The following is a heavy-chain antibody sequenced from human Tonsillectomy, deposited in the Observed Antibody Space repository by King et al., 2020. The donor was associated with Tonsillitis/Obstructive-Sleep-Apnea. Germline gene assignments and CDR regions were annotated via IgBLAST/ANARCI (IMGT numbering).Heavy chain of an antibody. V-gene: IGHV4-39*01. Sequence: QLQESGPGLVKPSETLSLTCTVSGGSISSSSYYWGWIRQSPGQGLEWIGSMYYSWRIYYNPSLKSRVTIFVDTFKNQFSLKLSSLTAADTAVYYCASLYQLLYDGWFDPWGQGTLVTVSS. CDR1: GGSISSSSYY. J-gene: IGHJ5*02. CDR3: ASLYQLLYDGWFDP. D-gene: IGHD2-2*02. CDR2: MYYSWRI.